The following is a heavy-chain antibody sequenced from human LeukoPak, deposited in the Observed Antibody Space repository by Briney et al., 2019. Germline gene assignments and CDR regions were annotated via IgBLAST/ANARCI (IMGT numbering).Heavy chain of an antibody. Sequence: SETLSLTCAVYGGSFSGYYWSWIRQPPGKGLEWIGEVNHSGSTNYNPSLKSRVTISVDTSKNQFSLKLSSVTAADTAVYYCARLRFGELSAFDYWGQGTLVTVSS. CDR1: GGSFSGYY. J-gene: IGHJ4*02. D-gene: IGHD3-10*01. CDR3: ARLRFGELSAFDY. CDR2: VNHSGST. V-gene: IGHV4-34*01.